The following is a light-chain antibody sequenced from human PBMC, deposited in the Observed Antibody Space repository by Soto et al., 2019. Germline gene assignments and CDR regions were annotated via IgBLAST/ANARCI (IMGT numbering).Light chain of an antibody. V-gene: IGLV2-14*01. J-gene: IGLJ1*01. CDR1: SSDVGRYNY. Sequence: QPVLTQPASVSGSPGQSITISCTGTSSDVGRYNYVSWYQQHRGKAPKLLIYEVTHRTSGLSNRFSGSKSGNTASLTISGLQAEDEADYYCSSYTTSTTLYVFGTGTKLTVL. CDR3: SSYTTSTTLYV. CDR2: EVT.